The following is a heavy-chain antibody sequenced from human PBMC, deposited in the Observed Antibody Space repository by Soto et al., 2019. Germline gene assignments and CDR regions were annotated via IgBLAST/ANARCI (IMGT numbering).Heavy chain of an antibody. J-gene: IGHJ5*02. D-gene: IGHD1-26*01. Sequence: SQTLSLTCAISGDSVSSNSAAWNWIRQSPSRGLEWLGRTYYRSKWYNDYAVSVKSRITIPDTSKNQFSLQLNSVTPEDTAVYYCARLSGSYYSDWFDPWGQGTLVTVSS. CDR3: ARLSGSYYSDWFDP. CDR2: TYYRSKWYN. V-gene: IGHV6-1*01. CDR1: GDSVSSNSAA.